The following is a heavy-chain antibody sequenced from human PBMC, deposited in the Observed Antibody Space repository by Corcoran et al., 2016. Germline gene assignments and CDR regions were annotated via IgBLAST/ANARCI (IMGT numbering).Heavy chain of an antibody. V-gene: IGHV5-51*01. D-gene: IGHD3-3*01. Sequence: EVQLVQSGAEVKKPGESLKISCKGSGYSFTSYWIDWVRQMPGKGLEWMGIIYPGDSDTRYSPSFQGQVTISADKSISTAYLQWSSLKASDTAMYYCARHGYYDFWSGYPPVTGMDVWGQGTTVTVSS. J-gene: IGHJ6*02. CDR3: ARHGYYDFWSGYPPVTGMDV. CDR2: IYPGDSDT. CDR1: GYSFTSYW.